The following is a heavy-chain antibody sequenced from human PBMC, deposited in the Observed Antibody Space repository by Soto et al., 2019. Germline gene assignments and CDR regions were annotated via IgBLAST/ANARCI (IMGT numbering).Heavy chain of an antibody. CDR2: INHSGST. D-gene: IGHD6-13*01. J-gene: IGHJ3*02. CDR1: GGSFSGYY. Sequence: NPSETLSLTCAVYGGSFSGYYWSWIRQPPGKGLEWIGEINHSGSTNYNPSLKSRVTISVDTSKNQFSLKLSSVTAADTAVYYCASGAIAAAGTSRAFDIWGQGTMVTVSS. V-gene: IGHV4-34*01. CDR3: ASGAIAAAGTSRAFDI.